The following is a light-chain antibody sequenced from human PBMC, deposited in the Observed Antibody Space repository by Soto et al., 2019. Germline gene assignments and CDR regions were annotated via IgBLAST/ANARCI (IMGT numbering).Light chain of an antibody. Sequence: EIVLTQSPATLSLSPGERATLSCRASQSFSSYLAWYQQKPGQAPRLLIYDASNRATGIPARFSGSGSGTDFTLTIISLEPEDFAVYYCQQRSNWPPTFGGGTKVDIK. CDR2: DAS. CDR1: QSFSSY. CDR3: QQRSNWPPT. V-gene: IGKV3-11*01. J-gene: IGKJ4*01.